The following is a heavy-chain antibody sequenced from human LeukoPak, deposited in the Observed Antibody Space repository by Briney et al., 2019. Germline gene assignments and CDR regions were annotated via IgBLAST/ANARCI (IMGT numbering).Heavy chain of an antibody. D-gene: IGHD2-15*01. CDR3: ARDSHVRNKDIVVVVAAGPSYYYCGMDV. Sequence: GGSLRLSCAASGFTFSSYSMNWVRQAPGKGLEWVSSISSSSSYIYYADSVKGRFTISRDNAKNSLYLQMNSLRAEDTAVYYCARDSHVRNKDIVVVVAAGPSYYYCGMDVWGQGTTVTVSS. CDR1: GFTFSSYS. V-gene: IGHV3-21*01. CDR2: ISSSSSYI. J-gene: IGHJ6*02.